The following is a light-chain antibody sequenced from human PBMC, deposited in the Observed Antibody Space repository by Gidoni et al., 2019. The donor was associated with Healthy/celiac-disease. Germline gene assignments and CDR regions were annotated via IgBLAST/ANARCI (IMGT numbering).Light chain of an antibody. J-gene: IGKJ2*04. CDR1: QSVSSY. V-gene: IGKV3-11*01. CDR2: DAS. Sequence: EIVLTQSPATLSLSPGERATLSCRASQSVSSYLAWYQQKPGQAPRLLIYDASNRATGIPARFSGRGSGTDFTITISSLEPEDFAVYYCQQRSNWPPGCSFGQGTKLEIK. CDR3: QQRSNWPPGCS.